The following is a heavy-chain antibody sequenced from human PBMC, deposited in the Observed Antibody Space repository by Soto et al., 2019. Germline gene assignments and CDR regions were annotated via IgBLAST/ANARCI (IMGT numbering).Heavy chain of an antibody. CDR3: ARGGGVGVAGSAAFDM. Sequence: QLHLVQSGAVVKKPGASVTVSCSASGYPVTAYYMHWVRQAPGRGLEWMGGINPATGAAKYTQSFQGRVTMTRDPSTSTVFMELSGLPSEDTAVFYCARGGGVGVAGSAAFDMWGQGTLVTVSS. V-gene: IGHV1-2*02. CDR1: GYPVTAYY. J-gene: IGHJ3*02. D-gene: IGHD3-3*01. CDR2: INPATGAA.